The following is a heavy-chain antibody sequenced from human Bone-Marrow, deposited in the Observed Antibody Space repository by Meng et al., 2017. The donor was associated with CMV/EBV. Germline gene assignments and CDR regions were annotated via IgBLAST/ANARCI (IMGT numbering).Heavy chain of an antibody. CDR2: ISAYNGNT. V-gene: IGHV1-18*01. Sequence: ASVKVSCKASGYTFTNYGFSWVRQAPGQGLEWMAWISAYNGNTNYAQNFQGRVTMTTDTPTSTAYMELRSLRSDDTAVYYCARDGPYSGSYGGIGYFYYGKDVWGQGTTVTVSS. J-gene: IGHJ6*02. D-gene: IGHD1-26*01. CDR1: GYTFTNYG. CDR3: ARDGPYSGSYGGIGYFYYGKDV.